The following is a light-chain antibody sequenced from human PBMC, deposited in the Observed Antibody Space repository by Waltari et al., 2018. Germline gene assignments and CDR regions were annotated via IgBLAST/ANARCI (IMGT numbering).Light chain of an antibody. CDR1: RNDIGATDY. Sequence: QSVVTQPASVSGSPGQSLSISCTGTRNDIGATDYVSWYQKHPGRAPQLVIYDVSVRPSGVSIRFSGSKSGNTASLTISGLQAEDEALYYCSSYTLTNPVVFGGGTKLTVL. J-gene: IGLJ2*01. CDR3: SSYTLTNPVV. CDR2: DVS. V-gene: IGLV2-14*03.